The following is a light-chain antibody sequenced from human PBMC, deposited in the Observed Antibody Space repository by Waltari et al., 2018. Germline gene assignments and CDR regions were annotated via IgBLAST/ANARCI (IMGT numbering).Light chain of an antibody. V-gene: IGKV1-39*01. J-gene: IGKJ1*01. CDR1: QYISSY. CDR2: AAS. CDR3: QHTYSIPWT. Sequence: DIQMTQSPSSLSAFVGDRVTITCRASQYISSYLNWYQHKSGKAPKLLIYAASSLQSGVPSRVSGSGSGTDFTLTISNLQPEDFATYFCQHTYSIPWTFGQGTKVEIE.